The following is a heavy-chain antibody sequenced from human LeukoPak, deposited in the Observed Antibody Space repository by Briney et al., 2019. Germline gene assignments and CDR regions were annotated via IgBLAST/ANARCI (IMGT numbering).Heavy chain of an antibody. CDR2: ICPGDSDT. D-gene: IGHD1-26*01. CDR3: ARSLVATTSFDY. J-gene: IGHJ4*02. V-gene: IGHV5-51*01. CDR1: GYSFTSYC. Sequence: GESLKISCQTSGYSFTSYCIGWVRQMSGRGLEWMGIICPGDSDTRYSPSFQGQVTISADKSISTAYLQWSSLKASDTAMYYCARSLVATTSFDYWGQGTLVTVSS.